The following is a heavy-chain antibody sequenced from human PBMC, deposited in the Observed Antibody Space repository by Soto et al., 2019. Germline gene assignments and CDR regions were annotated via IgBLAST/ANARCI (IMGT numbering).Heavy chain of an antibody. Sequence: QVQLQESGPGLVKPSQTLSLTCTVSGGSISSGGYYWSWIRQHPGQGLEWIGYIYYSGSTYYNPSLKGRVTISVDTSQNQFSLKLSSVTAADTAVYYCARGGTIVRGVIHTPYFDYWGQGTLVTVSS. J-gene: IGHJ4*02. CDR3: ARGGTIVRGVIHTPYFDY. V-gene: IGHV4-31*03. CDR1: GGSISSGGYY. D-gene: IGHD3-10*01. CDR2: IYYSGST.